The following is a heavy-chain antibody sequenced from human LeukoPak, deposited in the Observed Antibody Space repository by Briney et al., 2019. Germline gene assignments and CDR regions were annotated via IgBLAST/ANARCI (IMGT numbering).Heavy chain of an antibody. CDR1: GFTVSTNY. CDR2: FYSGGNT. CDR3: AREYSNSWMVFDY. D-gene: IGHD6-13*01. V-gene: IGHV3-53*01. Sequence: GGSLRLSCAASGFTVSTNYMNWVRQAPGKGLEWVSVFYSGGNTYYADSVKGRFTISRDNSKNTLYLQMNSLRAEDTAVYYCAREYSNSWMVFDYWGQGTLVTVSS. J-gene: IGHJ4*02.